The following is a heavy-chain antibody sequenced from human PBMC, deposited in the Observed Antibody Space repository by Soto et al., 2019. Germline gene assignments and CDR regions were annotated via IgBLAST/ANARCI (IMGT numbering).Heavy chain of an antibody. CDR2: IFPDSGNT. CDR3: ARAGGRDGYKDALDY. Sequence: QVQLVQSGAEEKNPGASMKISCKASGYTFTSDVIHWVRQAPGQRLEWMGWIFPDSGNTRSSPKFQGRLTITRDISATTSYMELSSLRSEDTAVYFCARAGGRDGYKDALDYWGQGTLVSVSS. CDR1: GYTFTSDV. V-gene: IGHV1-3*05. J-gene: IGHJ4*02. D-gene: IGHD3-16*01.